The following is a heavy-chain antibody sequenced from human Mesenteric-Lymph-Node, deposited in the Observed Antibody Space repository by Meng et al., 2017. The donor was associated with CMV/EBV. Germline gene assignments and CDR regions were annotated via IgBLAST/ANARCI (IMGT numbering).Heavy chain of an antibody. CDR3: AKGRVYGDFLCFDY. Sequence: GGSLRLSCAASGFTFSSYAMSWVRQAPGKGLEWVSAISGNGGNTYYVDSEKGRFTISRDNSKNTLFLQINSLRAEDTAVYYCAKGRVYGDFLCFDYWGQGTLVTVSS. CDR1: GFTFSSYA. CDR2: ISGNGGNT. V-gene: IGHV3-23*01. J-gene: IGHJ4*02. D-gene: IGHD4-17*01.